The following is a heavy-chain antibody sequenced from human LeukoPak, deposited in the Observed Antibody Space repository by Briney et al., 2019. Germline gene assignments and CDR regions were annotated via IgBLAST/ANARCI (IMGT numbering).Heavy chain of an antibody. Sequence: ASVKVSCKASGSTFTSYGISWVRQAPGQGLEWMGWISAYNGNTNYAQKLQGRVTMTTDTSTSTAYMELRSLRSDDTAVYYCARDIPYYYGSGSYYNDDYWGQGTLVTVSS. CDR2: ISAYNGNT. CDR1: GSTFTSYG. D-gene: IGHD3-10*01. CDR3: ARDIPYYYGSGSYYNDDY. J-gene: IGHJ4*02. V-gene: IGHV1-18*01.